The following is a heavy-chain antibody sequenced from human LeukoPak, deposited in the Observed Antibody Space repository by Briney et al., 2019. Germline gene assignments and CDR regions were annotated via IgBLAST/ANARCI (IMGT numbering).Heavy chain of an antibody. Sequence: SETLSLTCTVSGGSISSGSYYWSWIRQPAGKGLEWIGRIYTSGSTNYNPSLKSRVTISVDTSKNQFSLKLSSVTAADTAVYYCAKDQEWEPHIDYWGQGTLVTVSS. CDR3: AKDQEWEPHIDY. CDR2: IYTSGST. V-gene: IGHV4-61*02. D-gene: IGHD1-26*01. CDR1: GGSISSGSYY. J-gene: IGHJ4*02.